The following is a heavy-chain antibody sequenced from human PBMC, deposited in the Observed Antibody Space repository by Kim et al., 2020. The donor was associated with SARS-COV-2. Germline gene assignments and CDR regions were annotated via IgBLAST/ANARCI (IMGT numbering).Heavy chain of an antibody. CDR3: ARGERHHIVGATRRSFDI. Sequence: GGSLRLSCAASGFTFSSYGMHWVRQAPGKGLEWVAVIWYDGSNKYYADSVKGRFTISRDNSKNTLYLQMNSLRAEDTAVYYCARGERHHIVGATRRSFDIWGQGTMVTVSS. CDR1: GFTFSSYG. CDR2: IWYDGSNK. V-gene: IGHV3-33*01. J-gene: IGHJ3*02. D-gene: IGHD1-26*01.